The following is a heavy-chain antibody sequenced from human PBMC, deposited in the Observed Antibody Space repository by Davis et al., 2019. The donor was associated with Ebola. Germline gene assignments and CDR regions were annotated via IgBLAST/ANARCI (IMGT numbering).Heavy chain of an antibody. CDR1: GFIVSSNY. CDR2: IYSGGST. J-gene: IGHJ4*02. CDR3: VPEMATITVDH. V-gene: IGHV3-66*01. Sequence: GGSLRLSCAGSGFIVSSNYMTWVRQVPGKGLEWVSVIYSGGSTYYADSVKGRFTISRDNSKNTLYLQMNSLRAEDTAVYYCVPEMATITVDHWGQGTLVTVSS. D-gene: IGHD5-24*01.